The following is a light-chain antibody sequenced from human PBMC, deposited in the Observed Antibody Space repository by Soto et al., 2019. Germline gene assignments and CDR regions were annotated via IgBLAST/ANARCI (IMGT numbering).Light chain of an antibody. CDR3: QQYNTWSPFT. CDR2: GAS. Sequence: EIVMTQSPATLSVSPGERATLSCRASQSVSNNLAWYQQKPGQTPRLLIYGASTRATGIPARFSGSGSGTEFTLTISSLQYEDFAVYYCQQYNTWSPFTFGGGTKVETK. CDR1: QSVSNN. V-gene: IGKV3-15*01. J-gene: IGKJ4*01.